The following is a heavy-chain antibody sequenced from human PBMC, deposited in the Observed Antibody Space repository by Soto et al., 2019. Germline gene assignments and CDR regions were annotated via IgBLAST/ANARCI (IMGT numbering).Heavy chain of an antibody. J-gene: IGHJ4*02. D-gene: IGHD2-2*01. CDR1: GGSISSSNW. Sequence: SETLSLTCAVSGGSISSSNWWSWVRQPPGKGLEWIGEIYHSGSTNYNPSLKSRVTISVDKSKNQFSLKLSSVTAADTAVYYCARDGLGYCSSTSCYLFDYWGQGTLVTVSS. CDR2: IYHSGST. CDR3: ARDGLGYCSSTSCYLFDY. V-gene: IGHV4-4*02.